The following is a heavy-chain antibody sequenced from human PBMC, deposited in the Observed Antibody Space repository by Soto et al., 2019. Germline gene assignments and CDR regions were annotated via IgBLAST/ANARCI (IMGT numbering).Heavy chain of an antibody. V-gene: IGHV3-30*18. J-gene: IGHJ4*02. CDR1: GFTFSSYG. CDR3: AKAGSVDY. CDR2: ISYDGSNK. Sequence: QVQLVESGGGVVQPGRSLRLSCAASGFTFSSYGMHCVRQAPGKGLEWVAVISYDGSNKYYADSVKGRFTISRDNSKNTLYLQMNSLRAEDTAVYYCAKAGSVDYWGQGTLVTVSS. D-gene: IGHD3-10*01.